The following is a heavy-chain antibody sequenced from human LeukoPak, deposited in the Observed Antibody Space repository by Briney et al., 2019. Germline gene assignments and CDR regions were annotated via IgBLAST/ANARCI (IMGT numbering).Heavy chain of an antibody. V-gene: IGHV1-8*03. D-gene: IGHD6-13*01. J-gene: IGHJ4*02. CDR1: GYTFTSYD. CDR2: KNPNSGNT. Sequence: GASVKVSCKASGYTFTSYDINWVRQATGQGPEGMGWKNPNSGNTRYAQKFQSRGTITRKASISTAYMELSSLRSEDTAVYYCARGPTFAVASSSWRVGNYWGQGTLVTVSS. CDR3: ARGPTFAVASSSWRVGNY.